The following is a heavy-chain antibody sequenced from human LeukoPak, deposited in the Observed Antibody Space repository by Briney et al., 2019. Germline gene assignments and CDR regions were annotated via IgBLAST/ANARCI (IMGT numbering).Heavy chain of an antibody. D-gene: IGHD6-6*01. V-gene: IGHV4-59*01. CDR2: NYYSGST. CDR1: GGSISSDY. J-gene: IGHJ6*03. CDR3: AIDMDSSGKYYYYMDV. Sequence: PSETLSLTCSVSGGSISSDYWGWIRQPPGKGLEWIGYNYYSGSTNYNPSLKSRVTISVDASKSQVSLKLSSVTAANTAVCYCAIDMDSSGKYYYYMDVGGKGTTVTVSS.